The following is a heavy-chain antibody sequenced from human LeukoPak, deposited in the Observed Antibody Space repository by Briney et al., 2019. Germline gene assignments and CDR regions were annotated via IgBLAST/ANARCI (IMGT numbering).Heavy chain of an antibody. D-gene: IGHD3-22*01. Sequence: ASVKVSCKASGGTFSSYAISWVRQAPGQGLEWMGWISAYNGNTNYAQKLQGRVTMTTDTSTSTAYMELRSLRSDDTAVYYCARDRGYYCDYWGQGTLVTVSS. CDR2: ISAYNGNT. CDR1: GGTFSSYA. V-gene: IGHV1-18*01. CDR3: ARDRGYYCDY. J-gene: IGHJ4*02.